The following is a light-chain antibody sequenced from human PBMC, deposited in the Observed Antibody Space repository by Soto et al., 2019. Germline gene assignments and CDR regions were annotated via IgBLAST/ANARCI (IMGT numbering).Light chain of an antibody. CDR2: AAS. J-gene: IGKJ1*01. CDR1: QDVSTN. CDR3: QQYNTWPRT. V-gene: IGKV3-15*01. Sequence: EVVMTQSPATLSVSPGERATLSCRASQDVSTNVAWFQQKFGQAPRLLIYAASTRATGLPARFSGSASGSDFTLTIIGLQSEDAAIYYCQQYNTWPRTFGQGTKVEIK.